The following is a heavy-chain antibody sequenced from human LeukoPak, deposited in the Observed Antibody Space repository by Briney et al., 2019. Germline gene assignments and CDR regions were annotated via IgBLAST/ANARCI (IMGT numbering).Heavy chain of an antibody. V-gene: IGHV4-4*07. CDR3: ASAVAAGTSGWFDP. CDR1: GGPISSYY. J-gene: IGHJ5*02. D-gene: IGHD6-13*01. CDR2: IYTSGST. Sequence: PSETLSLTCTVSGGPISSYYWSWIRQPAGKGLEWIGRIYTSGSTNYNPSLKSRVTMSVDTSKNQFSLKLSSVTAADTAVYYCASAVAAGTSGWFDPWGQGTLVTVSS.